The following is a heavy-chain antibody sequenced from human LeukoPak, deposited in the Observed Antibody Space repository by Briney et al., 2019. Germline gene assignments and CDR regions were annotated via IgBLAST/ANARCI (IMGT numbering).Heavy chain of an antibody. CDR3: ARVGPLVGATVSYYYYYYMDV. D-gene: IGHD1-26*01. J-gene: IGHJ6*03. CDR2: IYYSGTT. Sequence: PSETLSLTCTVSGTSIITYYWSWIRQTPGKGLEWIGYIYYSGTTDYNPSLKSRVSMSLDTSKNQFSLKLSSVTAADTAVYYCARVGPLVGATVSYYYYYYMDVWGKGTTVTVSS. CDR1: GTSIITYY. V-gene: IGHV4-59*01.